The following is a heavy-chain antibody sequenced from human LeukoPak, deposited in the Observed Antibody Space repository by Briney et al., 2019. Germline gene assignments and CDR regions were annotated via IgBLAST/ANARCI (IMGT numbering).Heavy chain of an antibody. J-gene: IGHJ4*02. V-gene: IGHV4-34*01. CDR2: INHSGST. Sequence: SETLSLTCAVYGGSFSGYYWSWIRQPPGKGLEWIGEINHSGSTNYNPSLKSRVTISVDTSKNQFSLKLSSVTAADTAVYYCARGLGGIAVAGIDYWGQGTLVTVSS. D-gene: IGHD6-19*01. CDR3: ARGLGGIAVAGIDY. CDR1: GGSFSGYY.